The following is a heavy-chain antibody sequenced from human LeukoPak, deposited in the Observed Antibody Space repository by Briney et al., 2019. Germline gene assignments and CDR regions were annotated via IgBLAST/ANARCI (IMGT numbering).Heavy chain of an antibody. CDR3: AKGGSHFQH. J-gene: IGHJ1*01. CDR2: ISNDNNYI. D-gene: IGHD2-15*01. Sequence: GSLRLSCAASGFTFSSYGMNWVRQAPGQGLEWVSSISNDNNYIYYAESVKGRFTISRDYAKSSLFLQMNSLRVEDTAVYYCAKGGSHFQHWGQGTLVTVSS. V-gene: IGHV3-21*06. CDR1: GFTFSSYG.